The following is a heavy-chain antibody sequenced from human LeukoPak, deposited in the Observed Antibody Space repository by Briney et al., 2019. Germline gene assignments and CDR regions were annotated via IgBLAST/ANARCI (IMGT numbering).Heavy chain of an antibody. Sequence: PGGSLRLSCAASGFTFSGSAMYWVRQASGKGLEWVGHIRNKTNSYATIYAASVKGRFTISRDDSKNTAYLQMNSLKTEDTAVYYCTRLHLGWGQGTLVTVSS. V-gene: IGHV3-73*01. J-gene: IGHJ4*02. D-gene: IGHD1-26*01. CDR2: IRNKTNSYAT. CDR1: GFTFSGSA. CDR3: TRLHLG.